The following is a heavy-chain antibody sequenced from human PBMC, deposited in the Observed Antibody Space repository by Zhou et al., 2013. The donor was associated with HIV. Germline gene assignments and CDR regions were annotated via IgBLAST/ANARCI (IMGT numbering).Heavy chain of an antibody. V-gene: IGHV1-8*01. CDR3: ARTDYDILTGYTD. CDR1: GYTFTTYD. D-gene: IGHD3-9*01. CDR2: INPYSGNT. J-gene: IGHJ4*02. Sequence: QVQLVQSGAEVKKPGSSVKVSCKASGYTFTTYDINWVRQATGQGLEWMGRINPYSGNTDYAQKFQGRVSMTRDTSISTAYMELSRLRSDDTAVYYCARTDYDILTGYTDWGQGTLVTVSS.